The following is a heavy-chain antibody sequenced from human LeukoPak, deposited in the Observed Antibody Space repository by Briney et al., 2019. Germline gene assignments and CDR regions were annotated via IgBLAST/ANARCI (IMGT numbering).Heavy chain of an antibody. J-gene: IGHJ4*02. CDR1: GFTFSSYW. Sequence: GGSLRLSCAASGFTFSSYWMSWVRQAPGKGLEWVSVISGSDASTYYADSVKGRFTISRDNSKNTLYLQMNSLRAEDTAVYYCAKEGSGVATIETHFDYWGQGTLVTVSS. CDR2: ISGSDAST. D-gene: IGHD5-12*01. CDR3: AKEGSGVATIETHFDY. V-gene: IGHV3-23*01.